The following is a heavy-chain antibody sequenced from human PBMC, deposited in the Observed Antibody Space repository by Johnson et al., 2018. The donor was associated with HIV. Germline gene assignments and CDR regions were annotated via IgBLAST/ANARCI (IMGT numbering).Heavy chain of an antibody. CDR2: ISYDGSNK. V-gene: IGHV3-30*04. Sequence: QVQLVESGGGVVQPGRSLRLSCAASGFTFSSYALHWVRQAPGKGLEWVAVISYDGSNKYYADSVKGRFTISRDNAKNSLYLQMNSLRAEDTAVYYCAKDQYGTGGVCYSGAFDIWGQGTMVTVSS. D-gene: IGHD2-8*02. CDR3: AKDQYGTGGVCYSGAFDI. J-gene: IGHJ3*02. CDR1: GFTFSSYA.